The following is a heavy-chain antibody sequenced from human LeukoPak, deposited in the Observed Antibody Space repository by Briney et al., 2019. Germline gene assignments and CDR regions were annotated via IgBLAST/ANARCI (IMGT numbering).Heavy chain of an antibody. CDR1: GFTFSDYY. Sequence: PGGSLRLSCAASGFTFSDYYMSWIRQAPGKGLEWVSYIGTSGSPIFYADSVKGRFTISRDNAKNSLYLRMSSLRADDTAVYFCARITSGGYSYYFDFWGQGTLVTVSS. V-gene: IGHV3-11*01. D-gene: IGHD5-18*01. CDR2: IGTSGSPI. J-gene: IGHJ4*02. CDR3: ARITSGGYSYYFDF.